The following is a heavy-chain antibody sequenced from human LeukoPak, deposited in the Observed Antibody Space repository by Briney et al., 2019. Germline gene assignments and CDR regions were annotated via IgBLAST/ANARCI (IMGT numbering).Heavy chain of an antibody. Sequence: GRSLRLSCAASGFTFDDYAMHWVRQAPGKGLEWVSGISWNSGSIGYADSVKGRFTISRDNAKNSLYLQMNSLRAEDTAVYYCARDGYREWVYYFDYWGQGTLVTVSS. CDR2: ISWNSGSI. CDR1: GFTFDDYA. D-gene: IGHD5-12*01. CDR3: ARDGYREWVYYFDY. J-gene: IGHJ4*02. V-gene: IGHV3-9*01.